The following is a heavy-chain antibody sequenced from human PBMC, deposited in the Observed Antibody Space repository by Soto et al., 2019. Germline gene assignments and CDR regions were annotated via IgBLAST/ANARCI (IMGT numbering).Heavy chain of an antibody. Sequence: SETLSLTCAVYGGSFSGYYWSWIRQPPGKGLEWIGEINHSGSTNYNPSLKSRVTISVDTSKNQFSLKLSSVTAADTAVYYCARGDYYDSSGSYYGLSLGFDYCGQGPLVTVSS. CDR3: ARGDYYDSSGSYYGLSLGFDY. CDR2: INHSGST. V-gene: IGHV4-34*01. D-gene: IGHD3-22*01. J-gene: IGHJ4*02. CDR1: GGSFSGYY.